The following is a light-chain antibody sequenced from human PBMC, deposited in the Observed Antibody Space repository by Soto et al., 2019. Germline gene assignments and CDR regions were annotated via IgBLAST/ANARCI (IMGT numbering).Light chain of an antibody. V-gene: IGLV2-14*01. Sequence: QSALTQPASVSESPGQSITISCTGTSSDVGGYNYVSWYQQHPGKAPKLMIYEVSNRPSGVSNRFSGSKSGNTASLTISGLQAEDEADYYCSSYTSSSTLEVFGTGTKLTVL. J-gene: IGLJ1*01. CDR3: SSYTSSSTLEV. CDR1: SSDVGGYNY. CDR2: EVS.